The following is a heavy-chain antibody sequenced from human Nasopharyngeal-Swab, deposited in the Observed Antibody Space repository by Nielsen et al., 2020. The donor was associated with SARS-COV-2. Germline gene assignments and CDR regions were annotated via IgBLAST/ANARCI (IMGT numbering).Heavy chain of an antibody. CDR1: GGSISSSSYY. Sequence: LTCTVSGGSISSSSYYWGWIRQPPGKGLEWIGSIYYSGSTYYNPSLKSRVTISVDTSKNQFSLKLSSVTAADTAVYYCARGGWLDDAFDIWGQGTMVTVSS. V-gene: IGHV4-39*01. CDR2: IYYSGST. D-gene: IGHD6-19*01. J-gene: IGHJ3*02. CDR3: ARGGWLDDAFDI.